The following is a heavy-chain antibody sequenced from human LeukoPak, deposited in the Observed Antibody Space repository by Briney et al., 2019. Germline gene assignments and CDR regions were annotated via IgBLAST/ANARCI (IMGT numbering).Heavy chain of an antibody. J-gene: IGHJ4*02. CDR1: GFTFSSYA. CDR3: AKNPGITMVRGVSDY. V-gene: IGHV3-23*01. CDR2: ISGSGGST. D-gene: IGHD3-10*01. Sequence: GGSLRLSCAASGFTFSSYAISWVRQAPGKGLEWDSAISGSGGSTYYADSVKGRFTISRDNSKNTLYLQMNSLRAEDTAVYYCAKNPGITMVRGVSDYWGQGTLVTVSS.